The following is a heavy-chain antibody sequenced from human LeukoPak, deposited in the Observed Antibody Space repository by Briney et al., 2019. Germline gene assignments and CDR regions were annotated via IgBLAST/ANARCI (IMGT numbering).Heavy chain of an antibody. J-gene: IGHJ1*01. CDR2: ISSSHI. CDR3: ARGYCGGDCYGD. CDR1: GFTFSSYT. V-gene: IGHV3-21*01. D-gene: IGHD2-21*02. Sequence: GGSLRLSCAASGFTFSSYTMNWVRQAPGKGLEYVSSISSSHIYYADSVKGRFTISRDNTKSSLYLQMNSLRAEDMAVYYCARGYCGGDCYGDWGQGTLVTVSS.